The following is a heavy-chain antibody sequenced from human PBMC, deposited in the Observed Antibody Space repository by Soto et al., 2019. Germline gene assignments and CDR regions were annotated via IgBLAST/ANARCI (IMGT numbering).Heavy chain of an antibody. Sequence: ASVKVSCKASGYTFTGYYMHCVRQAPGQGLEWMGWINPNSGGTNYAQTFQGRVTMTRDTSISTAYMELSRLRSDDTAVYYCARSLTGTTFNWFDPWGQGTLVTVSS. J-gene: IGHJ5*02. CDR1: GYTFTGYY. CDR3: ARSLTGTTFNWFDP. CDR2: INPNSGGT. D-gene: IGHD1-7*01. V-gene: IGHV1-2*02.